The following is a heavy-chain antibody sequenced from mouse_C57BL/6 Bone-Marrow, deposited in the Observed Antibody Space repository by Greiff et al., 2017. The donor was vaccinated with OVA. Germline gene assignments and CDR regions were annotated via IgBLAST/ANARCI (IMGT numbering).Heavy chain of an antibody. D-gene: IGHD1-1*01. Sequence: QVHVKQSGAELVRPGTSVEVSCKASGYAFTNYLIEWVKQRPGQGLEWIGVINPGSGGTNYNEKFKGKATLTADKSSSTAYMQLSSLTSEDSAVYFCARGVGTTDYWGQGTTLTVSS. CDR3: ARGVGTTDY. J-gene: IGHJ2*01. CDR1: GYAFTNYL. V-gene: IGHV1-54*01. CDR2: INPGSGGT.